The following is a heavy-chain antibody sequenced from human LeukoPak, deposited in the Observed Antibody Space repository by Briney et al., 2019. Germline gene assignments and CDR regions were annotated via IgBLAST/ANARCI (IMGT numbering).Heavy chain of an antibody. V-gene: IGHV4-39*07. J-gene: IGHJ4*02. D-gene: IGHD2-15*01. CDR3: ARDHQPAVEVVAATSFDY. CDR1: GGSISSSNYY. CDR2: IFYSGST. Sequence: SETLSLTCTVSGGSISSSNYYWGWIRQPPGKGLEWIGSIFYSGSTYYNPSLKSRVSISVDRSKNQFSLKLSSVTAADTAVYYCARDHQPAVEVVAATSFDYWGQGTLVTVSS.